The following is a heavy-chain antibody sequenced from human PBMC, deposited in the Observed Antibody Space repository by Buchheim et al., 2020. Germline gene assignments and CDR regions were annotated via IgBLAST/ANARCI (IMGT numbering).Heavy chain of an antibody. J-gene: IGHJ4*02. CDR1: GFSFSDYS. Sequence: EVQLVESGGGLVQPGGSLRLSCAASGFSFSDYSLNWVRQAPGKGLEWVSYISSSSGTIYYTDSVKGRFTISRDNAKNSLYLQMNSLRAEDTAVYFCARHGYVGRGFDHWGQGTL. CDR2: ISSSSGTI. CDR3: ARHGYVGRGFDH. D-gene: IGHD5-12*01. V-gene: IGHV3-48*01.